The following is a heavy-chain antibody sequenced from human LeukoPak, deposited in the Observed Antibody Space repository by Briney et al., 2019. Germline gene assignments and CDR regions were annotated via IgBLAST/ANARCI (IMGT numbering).Heavy chain of an antibody. CDR2: INHSGST. CDR1: GGSFSGYY. D-gene: IGHD2-15*01. J-gene: IGHJ4*02. CDR3: AGTARSSGVDY. V-gene: IGHV4-34*01. Sequence: PSETLSLTCAVYGGSFSGYYWSWIRQPPGKGLEWIGEINHSGSTNYNPSLKSRVTISVDTSKNQFSLKLSSVTAADTAVYYCAGTARSSGVDYWGQGTLVTVSS.